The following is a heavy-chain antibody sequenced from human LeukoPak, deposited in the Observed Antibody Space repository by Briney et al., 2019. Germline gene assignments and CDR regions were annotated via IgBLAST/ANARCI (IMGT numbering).Heavy chain of an antibody. CDR1: GGSISSGGYY. CDR2: IYYSGST. V-gene: IGHV4-31*03. Sequence: SETLPLTCTVSGGSISSGGYYWSWIRQHPGKGLEWIGYIYYSGSTYYNPSLKSRVTISVDTSKNQFSLKLSSVTAADTAVYYCAREEITVAGATDYWGQGTMVTVSS. D-gene: IGHD6-19*01. J-gene: IGHJ3*01. CDR3: AREEITVAGATDY.